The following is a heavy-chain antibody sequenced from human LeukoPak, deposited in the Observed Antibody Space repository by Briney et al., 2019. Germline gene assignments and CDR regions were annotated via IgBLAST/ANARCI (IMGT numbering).Heavy chain of an antibody. J-gene: IGHJ4*02. CDR3: ARDLHPRLTGYFDY. Sequence: QTGGSLRLSCAASGFTFSSYWMSWVRQAPGKGLEWVANIKQDGSEKYYVDSVKGRFTISRDNAKNSLYLQMNSLRAEDTAVYYCARDLHPRLTGYFDYWGQGTLVTVSS. CDR1: GFTFSSYW. CDR2: IKQDGSEK. V-gene: IGHV3-7*01. D-gene: IGHD3-16*01.